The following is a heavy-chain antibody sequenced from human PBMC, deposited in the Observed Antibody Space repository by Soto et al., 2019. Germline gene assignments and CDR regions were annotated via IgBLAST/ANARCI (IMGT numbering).Heavy chain of an antibody. CDR2: IYRSGDT. V-gene: IGHV3-66*01. J-gene: IGHJ6*02. CDR1: GFTVSDNY. CDR3: TRKHSMDV. Sequence: DVQLVESGGDLVQPGGSLRLSCAASGFTVSDNYMNWVRQAPGKGLEWVSTIYRSGDTIYADSVKARFTTSRDNAKNTPYLQMNSLSAEDLAVSSCTRKHSMDVWGQGTTITVSS.